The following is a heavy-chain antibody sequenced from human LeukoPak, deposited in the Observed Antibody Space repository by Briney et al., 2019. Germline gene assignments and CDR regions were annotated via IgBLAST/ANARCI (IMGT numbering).Heavy chain of an antibody. CDR3: ARDLDFYATDY. D-gene: IGHD2/OR15-2a*01. Sequence: PGGSLRLSCAASGFSLSGYWMSWARQAPGQGLEWVANIGKDGSWIHYADSVKGRFTISRDNAKNSLYLQMNSLRADDTAIYYCARDLDFYATDYWGQGTLVTVSS. V-gene: IGHV3-7*01. CDR2: IGKDGSWI. J-gene: IGHJ4*02. CDR1: GFSLSGYW.